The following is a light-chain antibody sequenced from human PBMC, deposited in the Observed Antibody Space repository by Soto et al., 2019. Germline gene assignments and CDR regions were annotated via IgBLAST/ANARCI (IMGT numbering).Light chain of an antibody. J-gene: IGLJ3*02. CDR2: EVS. CDR1: SSDVGGYNF. V-gene: IGLV2-8*01. CDR3: CSFGGGNKVL. Sequence: QSVLTQPPSASGPPGQSVTISCTGTSSDVGGYNFVSWYQQHPGKVPKPMIYEVSKRPSGVPDRFSGSKSGNTASLTVSGLQAEDEADYYCCSFGGGNKVLFGGGTKLTVL.